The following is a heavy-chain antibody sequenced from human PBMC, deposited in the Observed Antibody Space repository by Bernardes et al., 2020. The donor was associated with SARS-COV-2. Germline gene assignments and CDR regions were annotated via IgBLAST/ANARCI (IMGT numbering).Heavy chain of an antibody. CDR1: GFMFSNYA. J-gene: IGHJ4*02. V-gene: IGHV3-23*01. CDR3: AKDGIFVYYDSTGYPPDF. CDR2: ISGSGSNT. Sequence: GGSLRLSCAASGFMFSNYAMSWVRQAPGKGLEWVSVISGSGSNTYYADSVRGRFTISRDNSKNTLYLQMNSLKTEDTAVYYCAKDGIFVYYDSTGYPPDFWGQGTLVTVSS. D-gene: IGHD3-22*01.